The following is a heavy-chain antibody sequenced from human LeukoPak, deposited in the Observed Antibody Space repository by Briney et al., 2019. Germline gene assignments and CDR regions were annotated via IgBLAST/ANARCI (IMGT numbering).Heavy chain of an antibody. CDR1: GFTFSSYW. J-gene: IGHJ4*02. CDR2: IKEDGSAK. CDR3: ARDMGWLQYDY. V-gene: IGHV3-7*01. Sequence: GGSLRLSCTASGFTFSSYWMSWVRQAPGKGLEWVANIKEDGSAKYYVDSVRGRFTISRDNAKNSLYLQMNSLRAEDTAVYYCARDMGWLQYDYWGQGTLVTVSS. D-gene: IGHD5-24*01.